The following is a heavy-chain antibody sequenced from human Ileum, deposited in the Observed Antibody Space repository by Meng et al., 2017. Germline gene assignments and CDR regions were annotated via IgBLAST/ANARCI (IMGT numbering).Heavy chain of an antibody. CDR1: GYTFTSYD. V-gene: IGHV1-8*01. Sequence: ASVKVSCKASGYTFTSYDINWVRQATGQGLEWMGWMNPNSGNTGYAQKFQGRVTMTRNTSISTAYMELSSLRSEDTAVYYCARDYCSGGSCYFRYYYYYGMDVWGQGTTVTVSS. J-gene: IGHJ6*02. CDR3: ARDYCSGGSCYFRYYYYYGMDV. CDR2: MNPNSGNT. D-gene: IGHD2-15*01.